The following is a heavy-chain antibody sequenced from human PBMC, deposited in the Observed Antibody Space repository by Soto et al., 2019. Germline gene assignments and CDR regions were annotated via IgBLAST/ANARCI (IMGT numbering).Heavy chain of an antibody. CDR1: GFTFSSYS. J-gene: IGHJ4*02. CDR3: ARMGLWGKLTDL. Sequence: GGSLRLSCAASGFTFSSYSMNWVRQAPGKGLESVKGRFTMSRDNAKNSFYLHMNNLRAEDTAVYFCARMGLWGKLTDLWGQGTSVTVSS. V-gene: IGHV3-21*06. D-gene: IGHD7-27*01.